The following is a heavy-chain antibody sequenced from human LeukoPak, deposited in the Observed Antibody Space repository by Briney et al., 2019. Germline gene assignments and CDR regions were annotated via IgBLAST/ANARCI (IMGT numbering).Heavy chain of an antibody. Sequence: ASVKVSCKASGYSFTAYYMHWVRQAPGQGLEWMGWINPSSGGTNYAQKFQGRVTMTRDTSIRTAYMELSRLRSDDTAVYYCASNRQLWSFDAFDIWGQGTMVTVSS. V-gene: IGHV1-2*02. CDR2: INPSSGGT. D-gene: IGHD5-18*01. CDR1: GYSFTAYY. CDR3: ASNRQLWSFDAFDI. J-gene: IGHJ3*02.